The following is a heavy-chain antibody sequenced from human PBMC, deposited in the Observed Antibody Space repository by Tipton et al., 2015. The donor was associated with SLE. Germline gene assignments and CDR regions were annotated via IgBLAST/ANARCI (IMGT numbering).Heavy chain of an antibody. CDR2: IYTSGST. J-gene: IGHJ4*02. D-gene: IGHD3-22*01. CDR3: ARRAVDYYDSSGFEDY. CDR1: GGSISSYY. Sequence: TLSLTCTVSGGSISSYYWSWIRQPPGKGLEWIGYIYTSGSTNYNPSLKSRGTISVDTSKNQFSLKLSSVTAADTAVYYCARRAVDYYDSSGFEDYWGQGTLVTVSS. V-gene: IGHV4-4*08.